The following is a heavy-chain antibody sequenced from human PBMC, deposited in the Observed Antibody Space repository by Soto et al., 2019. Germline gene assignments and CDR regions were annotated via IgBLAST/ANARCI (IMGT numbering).Heavy chain of an antibody. CDR2: FDPEDGET. CDR3: ATDSKGRITIFGVVINFDY. Sequence: QVQLVQSGAEVKKPGASVKVSCKVSGYTLTELSMHWVRQAPGKGLEWMGGFDPEDGETIYAQKFQGRVTMTEDTSTDTAYMELSSLRSDDTAVYYCATDSKGRITIFGVVINFDYWGQGTLVTVSS. CDR1: GYTLTELS. D-gene: IGHD3-3*01. J-gene: IGHJ4*02. V-gene: IGHV1-24*01.